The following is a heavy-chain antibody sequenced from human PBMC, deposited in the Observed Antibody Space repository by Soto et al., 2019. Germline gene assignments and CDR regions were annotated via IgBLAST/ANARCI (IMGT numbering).Heavy chain of an antibody. CDR1: GDSMSSSY. V-gene: IGHV4-4*07. D-gene: IGHD7-27*01. CDR2: ISATGTT. CDR3: ARDQSGAADI. J-gene: IGHJ3*02. Sequence: QVQLRESGPGLVEPSETLSLTCTVSGDSMSSSYWSWIRQSAGKGLEWMGRISATGTTNYMPSLKNRITLSIDASKNQFSLNLKFVTAADTAVYFCARDQSGAADIWGQGTVVSVS.